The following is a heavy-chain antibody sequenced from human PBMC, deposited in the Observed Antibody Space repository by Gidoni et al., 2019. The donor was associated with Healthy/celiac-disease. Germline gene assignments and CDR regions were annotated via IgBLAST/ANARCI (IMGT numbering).Heavy chain of an antibody. CDR1: GGSISSSSYY. D-gene: IGHD3-10*01. CDR2: IYYSGST. J-gene: IGHJ6*02. Sequence: QLQLQESGPGLVKPSETLSLTCPVSGGSISSSSYYWGWIRQPPGKGLEWIGSIYYSGSTYYNPSLKSRVTISVDTSKNQFSLKLSSVTAADTAVYYCASPDYYGSGSDYYYGMDVWGQGTTVTVSS. V-gene: IGHV4-39*01. CDR3: ASPDYYGSGSDYYYGMDV.